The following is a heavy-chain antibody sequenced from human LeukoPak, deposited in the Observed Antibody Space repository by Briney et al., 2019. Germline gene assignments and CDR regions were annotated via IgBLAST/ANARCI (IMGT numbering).Heavy chain of an antibody. CDR1: GYTFTGYY. V-gene: IGHV1-2*02. Sequence: ASVKVSCKASGYTFTGYYMHWVRQAPGQGLEWMGWINPNSGGTNYAQKFQGRVTMTRDTSISTAYMELSRLRSDDTAVYYCAREFIAVAGTSFDYWGQGTLVTVSS. CDR3: AREFIAVAGTSFDY. CDR2: INPNSGGT. D-gene: IGHD6-19*01. J-gene: IGHJ4*02.